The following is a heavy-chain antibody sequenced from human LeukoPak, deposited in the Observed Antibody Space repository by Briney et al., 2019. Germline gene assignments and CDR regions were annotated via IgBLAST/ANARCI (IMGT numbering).Heavy chain of an antibody. J-gene: IGHJ4*02. CDR1: GGSISSSPYY. V-gene: IGHV4-39*02. D-gene: IGHD3-16*01. CDR2: ISNTGVT. Sequence: SETLSLTCTVSGGSISSSPYYWGWIRQPPGKGLEWIGAISNTGVTYYTPSLRSRVTILADTSKTHFSLNLRSVTAADTALYYCASAPRQASIGGLDYWGQGTLVTVSS. CDR3: ASAPRQASIGGLDY.